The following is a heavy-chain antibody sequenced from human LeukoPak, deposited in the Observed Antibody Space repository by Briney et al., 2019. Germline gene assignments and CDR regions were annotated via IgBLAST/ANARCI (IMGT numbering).Heavy chain of an antibody. CDR1: GFTFSSYG. D-gene: IGHD2-2*01. J-gene: IGHJ3*02. CDR3: AKDRLPASYAFDI. Sequence: GGSLRLSCAASGFTFSSYGMHWVRQAPGKGLEWVAFIRYDGSNKYYADSVKGRFTISRDNSKNTLYLQMNSLRAEDTAVYYCAKDRLPASYAFDIWGQGTMVTVSS. CDR2: IRYDGSNK. V-gene: IGHV3-30*02.